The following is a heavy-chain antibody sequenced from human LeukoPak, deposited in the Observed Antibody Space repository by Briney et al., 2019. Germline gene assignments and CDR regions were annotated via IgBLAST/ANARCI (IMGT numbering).Heavy chain of an antibody. Sequence: GGSLRLSCAASGLTFSSYGMHWVRQAPGKGLEWVAFIRYDGSKKYYADSVKGRFTISRDNSKNTLYLQMNSLRAEDTAVYYCAKDSYNCSSSSCPTYFYYMDVWGKGTTVTVSS. CDR3: AKDSYNCSSSSCPTYFYYMDV. J-gene: IGHJ6*03. V-gene: IGHV3-30*02. D-gene: IGHD2-2*01. CDR1: GLTFSSYG. CDR2: IRYDGSKK.